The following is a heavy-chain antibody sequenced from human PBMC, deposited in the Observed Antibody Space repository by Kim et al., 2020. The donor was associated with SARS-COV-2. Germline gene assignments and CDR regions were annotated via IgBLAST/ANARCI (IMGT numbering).Heavy chain of an antibody. V-gene: IGHV4-59*08. J-gene: IGHJ4*02. D-gene: IGHD6-19*01. CDR3: ASASSGSYPQFDY. Sequence: SETLSLTCTVSGISITTYYWSWIRQPPGKGLEWIGYFYSSGSTNYNPSLKSRVTISEDSSKKQFSLRLSSVTAADTAVYYCASASSGSYPQFDYWGQGTLVTVSS. CDR1: GISITTYY. CDR2: FYSSGST.